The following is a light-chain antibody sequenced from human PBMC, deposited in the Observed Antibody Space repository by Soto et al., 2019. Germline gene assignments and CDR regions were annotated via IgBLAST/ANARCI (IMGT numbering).Light chain of an antibody. CDR1: QSVGSD. CDR2: GAS. Sequence: EIVLTQSPGTLSLSPGERATLSCRASQSVGSDYLAWYQQIPGQAPRLLIYGASSRATGIPARFSGSGSGTEFTLTISSLQSEDFAVYYCQQYNNWPPWTFGQGTKVDIK. V-gene: IGKV3D-15*01. CDR3: QQYNNWPPWT. J-gene: IGKJ1*01.